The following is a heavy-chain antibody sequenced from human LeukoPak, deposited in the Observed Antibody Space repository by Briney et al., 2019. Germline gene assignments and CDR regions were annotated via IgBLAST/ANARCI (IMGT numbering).Heavy chain of an antibody. CDR1: GHTFTTYY. J-gene: IGHJ5*02. Sequence: ASVKVSCKASGHTFTTYYVHLVRQAPGQGLEWMGVINPSGDGTNYPQRFQGRVTLTRDTSTSTVYMVLTSLRSEDTAMYYCAKETPNTGWFDPWGQGTLVTVSS. CDR3: AKETPNTGWFDP. V-gene: IGHV1-46*01. CDR2: INPSGDGT. D-gene: IGHD1-14*01.